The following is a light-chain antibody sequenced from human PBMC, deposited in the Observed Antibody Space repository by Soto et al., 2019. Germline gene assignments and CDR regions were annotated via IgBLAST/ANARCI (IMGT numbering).Light chain of an antibody. J-gene: IGKJ4*01. Sequence: EIKVAHSPSKLCPLGEARSSMCSPTNQSISIWLAWYQQKPGKAPNLLIFDASSLQSGIPSRFSGRASRTESTLTIGRLNPDEFVFHYSKLYDKLPVTCRGGTKVDNK. CDR3: KLYDKLPVT. CDR2: DAS. CDR1: QSISIW. V-gene: IGKV1-5*01.